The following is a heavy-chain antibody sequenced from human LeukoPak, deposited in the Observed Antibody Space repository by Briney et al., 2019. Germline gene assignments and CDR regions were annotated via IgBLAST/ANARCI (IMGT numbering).Heavy chain of an antibody. CDR3: ARRYDYVWGSLYYFDY. D-gene: IGHD3-16*01. V-gene: IGHV1-18*04. CDR2: ISPNNGDT. Sequence: ASVKVSCKASGYTFTGYYMHWVRQAPGQGLEWMGWISPNNGDTNYAQKLQDRVTMTTDTSTNTAYMELRSLRSDDTAVYYCARRYDYVWGSLYYFDYWGQGTLVTVSS. J-gene: IGHJ4*02. CDR1: GYTFTGYY.